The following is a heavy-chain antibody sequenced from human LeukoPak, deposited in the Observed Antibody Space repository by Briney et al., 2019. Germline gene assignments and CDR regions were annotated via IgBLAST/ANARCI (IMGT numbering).Heavy chain of an antibody. CDR2: IYSGGST. J-gene: IGHJ5*02. V-gene: IGHV3-53*01. CDR1: GFIVSINY. Sequence: GGSLRLSRAASGFIVSINYMGWVRQAPGKGLEWVSVIYSGGSTYYADSVKGRFTISRDNSKNTLYLQMNSLRAEDTAVYYCARSPWGITMIAEAWGQGTLVTVSS. D-gene: IGHD3-22*01. CDR3: ARSPWGITMIAEA.